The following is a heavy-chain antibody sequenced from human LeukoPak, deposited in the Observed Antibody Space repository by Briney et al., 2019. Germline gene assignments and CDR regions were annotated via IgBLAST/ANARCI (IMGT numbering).Heavy chain of an antibody. CDR2: IYYSGST. J-gene: IGHJ5*02. D-gene: IGHD3-16*02. CDR1: GGSISSYY. Sequence: PSETLSLTCTVSGGSISSYYWSWIRQPPGKGLEWIGYIYYSGSTNYNPSLKSRVTISVDTSKNQFSLQLSSVTAADTAVYYCARVLIDYDYVWGSYRFNWFDPWGQGTLVTVSS. CDR3: ARVLIDYDYVWGSYRFNWFDP. V-gene: IGHV4-59*01.